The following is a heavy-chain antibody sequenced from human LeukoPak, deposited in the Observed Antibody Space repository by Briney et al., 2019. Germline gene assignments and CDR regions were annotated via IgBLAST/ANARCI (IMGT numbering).Heavy chain of an antibody. J-gene: IGHJ2*01. V-gene: IGHV4-59*01. Sequence: SETLSLTCTVSGGSISEYYWSWIRLPPGKGLEWIGYICYSGSTNYNPSLKSRVTISVDTSKNQFSLKLSSVTAADTAVYYCARVPPTQWLGDWYFDLWGRGTLVTVSS. CDR2: ICYSGST. D-gene: IGHD6-19*01. CDR1: GGSISEYY. CDR3: ARVPPTQWLGDWYFDL.